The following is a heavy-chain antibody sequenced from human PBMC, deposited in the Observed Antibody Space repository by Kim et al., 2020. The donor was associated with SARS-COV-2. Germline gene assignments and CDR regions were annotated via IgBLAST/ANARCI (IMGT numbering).Heavy chain of an antibody. V-gene: IGHV1-3*01. CDR3: ARDSLYYYDSSGYYFAEYFKH. D-gene: IGHD3-22*01. Sequence: ASVKVSCKASGYTFTSYAMHWVRQAPGQRLEWMGWINAGNGNTKYSQKFQGRVTITRDTSASTGYMELSSLRSEDTAVYYCARDSLYYYDSSGYYFAEYFKHWGQGTLVTVSS. CDR2: INAGNGNT. J-gene: IGHJ1*01. CDR1: GYTFTSYA.